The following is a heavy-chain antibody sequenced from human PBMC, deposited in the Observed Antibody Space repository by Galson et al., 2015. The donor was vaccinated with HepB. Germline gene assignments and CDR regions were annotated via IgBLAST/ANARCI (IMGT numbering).Heavy chain of an antibody. CDR2: IKSKTDGGTT. D-gene: IGHD6-13*01. J-gene: IGHJ6*02. V-gene: IGHV3-15*01. CDR1: GFTFSNAW. CDR3: TTAPSIAAAGTGYYYYGMDV. Sequence: SLRLSCAASGFTFSNAWMSWVRQAPGKGLEWVGRIKSKTDGGTTDYAAPVKGRFTISRDDSKNTLYLQMNSLKTEDTAVYYCTTAPSIAAAGTGYYYYGMDVWGQGTTVTVSS.